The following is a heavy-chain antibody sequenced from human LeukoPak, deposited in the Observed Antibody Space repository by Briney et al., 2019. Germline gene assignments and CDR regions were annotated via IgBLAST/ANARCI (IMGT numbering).Heavy chain of an antibody. Sequence: SETLSLTCAVYGGSFSGYYWSWIRQPPGKGLEWIGEINHSGSTNYNPSLKSRVTISVDTSKNQFSLKLSSVTAADTAVYYCARGGYSYGYSDYWGQGTLVTISS. CDR1: GGSFSGYY. D-gene: IGHD5-18*01. CDR2: INHSGST. J-gene: IGHJ4*02. CDR3: ARGGYSYGYSDY. V-gene: IGHV4-34*01.